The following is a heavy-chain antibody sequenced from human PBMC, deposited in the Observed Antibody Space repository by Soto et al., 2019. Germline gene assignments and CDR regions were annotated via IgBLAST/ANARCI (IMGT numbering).Heavy chain of an antibody. V-gene: IGHV1-8*01. D-gene: IGHD1-7*01. CDR3: ARIRTGTTGYYYCYMDV. Sequence: ASVKVSCKASGYTFTSYDINWVRQATGQGLEWMGWMNPNSGNTGYAQKFQGRVTMTRNTSISTAYRELSSLRSEDTAVYYCARIRTGTTGYYYCYMDVWDKGTKVTVAS. CDR2: MNPNSGNT. J-gene: IGHJ6*03. CDR1: GYTFTSYD.